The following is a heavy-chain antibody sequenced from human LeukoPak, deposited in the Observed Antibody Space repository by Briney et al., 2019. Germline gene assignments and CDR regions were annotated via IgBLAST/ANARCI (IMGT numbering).Heavy chain of an antibody. CDR3: AKTGSGSYYHYYYYMDV. Sequence: GGSLRLSCAASGFTFSSYAMSWVRQAPGKGLEWVSAISGSGGSTYYADSVKGRFTISRDNSKNTLYLQMNSLRAEDTAVYYCAKTGSGSYYHYYYYMDVWGKGTTVTISS. CDR2: ISGSGGST. D-gene: IGHD3-10*01. V-gene: IGHV3-23*01. J-gene: IGHJ6*03. CDR1: GFTFSSYA.